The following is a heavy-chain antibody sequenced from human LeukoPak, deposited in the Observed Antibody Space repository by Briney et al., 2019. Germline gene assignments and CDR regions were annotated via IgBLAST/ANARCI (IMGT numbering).Heavy chain of an antibody. CDR3: ARDVISSSWYSAFDI. D-gene: IGHD6-13*01. Sequence: PGGSLRLSCAASGFTFSSYSMNWVRQAPGKGLEWVSYISSSSSTIYYADSVKGRFTISRDNAKNSLYLQMNSLRAEDTAVYYCARDVISSSWYSAFDIWGQGTMVTVSS. CDR2: ISSSSSTI. V-gene: IGHV3-48*01. J-gene: IGHJ3*02. CDR1: GFTFSSYS.